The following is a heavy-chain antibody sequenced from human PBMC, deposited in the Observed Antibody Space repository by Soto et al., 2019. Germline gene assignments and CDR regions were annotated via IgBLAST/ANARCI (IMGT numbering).Heavy chain of an antibody. J-gene: IGHJ4*02. V-gene: IGHV4-4*02. CDR3: ARGTMIVGDLGYFDY. CDR1: GGSISSSNW. Sequence: QVQLQESGPGLVKPSGTLSLTCAVSGGSISSSNWWSWVRQPPGKGLEWIGEIYHSGSTNYNPSLKSRVTISVDQSKNQFSLKLSSVTAADTAVYYCARGTMIVGDLGYFDYWGQGTLVTVSS. D-gene: IGHD3-22*01. CDR2: IYHSGST.